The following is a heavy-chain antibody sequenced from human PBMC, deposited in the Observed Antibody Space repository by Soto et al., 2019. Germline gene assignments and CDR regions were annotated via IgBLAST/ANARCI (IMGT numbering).Heavy chain of an antibody. Sequence: SETLSLTCTFSGGSISSYYWSWIRQPPGKGLEWIGHISYSGSTNYNPSLRSRVTISLDTSKNQFSLKLSSVTAADTAVYYCARLYGYCIRNSCHGHYAMDVWGQGTTVTVSS. V-gene: IGHV4-59*01. D-gene: IGHD2-2*01. CDR2: ISYSGST. CDR3: ARLYGYCIRNSCHGHYAMDV. J-gene: IGHJ6*02. CDR1: GGSISSYY.